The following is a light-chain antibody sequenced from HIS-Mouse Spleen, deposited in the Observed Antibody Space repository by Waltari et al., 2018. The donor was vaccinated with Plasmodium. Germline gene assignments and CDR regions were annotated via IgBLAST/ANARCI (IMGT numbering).Light chain of an antibody. Sequence: QSALTQPASVSGSPGQSITISCPGTSSDVGGYNYVSWYQQHPGKAPKLMIYDVSNRPSVVSNRFSGSKSGNTASLTISGLQAEDEADYYCSSYTSSSTLNYVFGTGTKVTVL. J-gene: IGLJ1*01. CDR2: DVS. V-gene: IGLV2-14*03. CDR1: SSDVGGYNY. CDR3: SSYTSSSTLNYV.